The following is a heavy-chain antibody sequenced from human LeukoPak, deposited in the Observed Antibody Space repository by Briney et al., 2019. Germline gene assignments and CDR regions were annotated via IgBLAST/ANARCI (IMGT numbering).Heavy chain of an antibody. CDR2: IWYDGSNK. CDR3: AREGRGYGDYSTNLDY. Sequence: PGGSLRLSSAASGFTFSSYGMHWVRQAPGKGLEWVAVIWYDGSNKYYADSVKGRFTISRDNSKNTLYLQMNSLRAEDTAVYYCAREGRGYGDYSTNLDYWGQGTLVTVSS. J-gene: IGHJ4*02. CDR1: GFTFSSYG. V-gene: IGHV3-33*01. D-gene: IGHD4-17*01.